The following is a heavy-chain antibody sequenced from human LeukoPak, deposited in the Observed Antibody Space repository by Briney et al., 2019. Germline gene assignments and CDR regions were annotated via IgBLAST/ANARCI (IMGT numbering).Heavy chain of an antibody. D-gene: IGHD3-16*01. V-gene: IGHV3-7*03. CDR2: INHNGNVN. CDR3: ARGGGLDV. J-gene: IGHJ6*02. Sequence: GGSLRLSCAVSGFTFSSYWMNWARQAPGKGLEWVASINHNGNVNYYVDSVKGRFTISRDNAKNSLYLQMSNLRAEDTAVYFCARGGGLDVWAKGPRSPSP. CDR1: GFTFSSYW.